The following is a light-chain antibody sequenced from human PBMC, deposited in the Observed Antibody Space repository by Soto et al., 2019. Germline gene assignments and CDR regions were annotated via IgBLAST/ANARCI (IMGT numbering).Light chain of an antibody. J-gene: IGLJ2*01. Sequence: QSALTQPASVSGSPGQSVTISCTGTSSDVGSYNLVSWYQQYPGKAPKLIIYEGSKRPSGVSNRFSGSKSGNTASLTISGLQAEDEADYYCCSYAGSSTYVFGGGTKLTVL. V-gene: IGLV2-23*01. CDR3: CSYAGSSTYV. CDR1: SSDVGSYNL. CDR2: EGS.